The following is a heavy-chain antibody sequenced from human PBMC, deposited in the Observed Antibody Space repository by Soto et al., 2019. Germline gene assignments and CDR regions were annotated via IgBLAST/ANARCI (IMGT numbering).Heavy chain of an antibody. CDR1: GGSISSGGYS. J-gene: IGHJ4*02. CDR2: IYHSGST. CDR3: ARAQWLVLDY. Sequence: QLQLQESGSGLVKPSQTLSLTCTVSGGSISSGGYSWSWIRQPPGKGLEWIGYIYHSGSTYYNPSLQSRVTISLDRSKNHFSLKLSSVSAADTAVYYCARAQWLVLDYWGQGTLVTVSS. D-gene: IGHD6-19*01. V-gene: IGHV4-30-2*01.